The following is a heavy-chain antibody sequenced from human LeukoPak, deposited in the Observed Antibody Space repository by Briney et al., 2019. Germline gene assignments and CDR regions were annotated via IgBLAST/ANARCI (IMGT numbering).Heavy chain of an antibody. D-gene: IGHD3-22*01. Sequence: PGGSLRLSCAASGFTFSSYAMSWVRQAPGKGLEWVSAISGSGGSTYYADSVKGRFTISRDNSKNTLYLQMNSLRAEDTAVYYCARDPVMIGGYFDYWGQGTLVTVSS. V-gene: IGHV3-23*01. CDR2: ISGSGGST. J-gene: IGHJ4*02. CDR1: GFTFSSYA. CDR3: ARDPVMIGGYFDY.